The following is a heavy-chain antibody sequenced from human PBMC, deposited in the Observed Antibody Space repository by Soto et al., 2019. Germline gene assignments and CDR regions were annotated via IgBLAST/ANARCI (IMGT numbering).Heavy chain of an antibody. V-gene: IGHV4-34*01. CDR3: ARGPYDSSGYLGVADY. Sequence: PSETLSLTCAVYGGSFSGYYWSWIRQPPGKGLEWIGEINHSGSTNYNPSLKSRVTISVDTSKNQFSLKLSSVTAADTVVYYCARGPYDSSGYLGVADYWGQGTLVTVSS. CDR2: INHSGST. D-gene: IGHD3-22*01. CDR1: GGSFSGYY. J-gene: IGHJ4*02.